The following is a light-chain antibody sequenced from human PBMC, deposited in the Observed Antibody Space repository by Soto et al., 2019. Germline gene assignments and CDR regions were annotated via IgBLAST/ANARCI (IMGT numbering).Light chain of an antibody. J-gene: IGLJ2*01. CDR2: EDN. V-gene: IGLV6-57*04. CDR1: SGSIASNY. CDR3: QSYHSGNVV. Sequence: NIMLTQPHSVSESPGKTVTISCTRSSGSIASNYVQWYQQRPGSAPTPLIYEDNERPSGVPDRFSGSIDSSSNSASLTISGLKTDDEADYYCQSYHSGNVVFGGGTKVTVL.